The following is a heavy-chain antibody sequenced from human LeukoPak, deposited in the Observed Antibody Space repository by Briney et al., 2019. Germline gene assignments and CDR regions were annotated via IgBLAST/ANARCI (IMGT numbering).Heavy chain of an antibody. Sequence: GESLKISCKGSGYSFTNYWIGWMRQMPGKGLEWMGIIYPGDSDTRYSPSFRGQVAISADRSISTAYLQWSSLKTSDTAIYYCVRTPKAVYYHYYLDVWGEGTTVTVSS. CDR2: IYPGDSDT. CDR3: VRTPKAVYYHYYLDV. D-gene: IGHD1-14*01. V-gene: IGHV5-51*01. CDR1: GYSFTNYW. J-gene: IGHJ6*03.